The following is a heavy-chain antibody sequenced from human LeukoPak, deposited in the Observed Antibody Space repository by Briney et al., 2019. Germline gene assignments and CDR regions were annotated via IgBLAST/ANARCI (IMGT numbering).Heavy chain of an antibody. D-gene: IGHD2-15*01. J-gene: IGHJ4*02. CDR1: GGTFSSYA. V-gene: IGHV1-69*05. Sequence: ASVKVSCKASGGTFSSYAIRWVRQAPGQGLEWMGGIIPIFGTANYAQKFQGRVTITTDESTSTAYMELSSLRSEETAVYYWSRVDCSGGSCYTSIEYWAQGTLVTVSS. CDR3: SRVDCSGGSCYTSIEY. CDR2: IIPIFGTA.